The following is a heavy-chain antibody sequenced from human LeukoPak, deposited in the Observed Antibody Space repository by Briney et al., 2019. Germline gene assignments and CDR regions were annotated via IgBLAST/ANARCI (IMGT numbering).Heavy chain of an antibody. D-gene: IGHD3-22*01. CDR2: IYSSGST. Sequence: PSETLSLTCTVSGGSISSYYWNWIRQPAEKGLEWIGRIYSSGSTNYNPSLKSRVTMSVDTSKNQFSLKLSSVTAADTAVYYCARGVVITGLDYWGQGTLVTVSS. V-gene: IGHV4-4*07. CDR1: GGSISSYY. J-gene: IGHJ4*02. CDR3: ARGVVITGLDY.